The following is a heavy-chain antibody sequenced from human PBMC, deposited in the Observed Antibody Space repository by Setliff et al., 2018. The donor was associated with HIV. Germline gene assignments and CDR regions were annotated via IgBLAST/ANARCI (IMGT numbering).Heavy chain of an antibody. CDR3: AKGRYSSGANYYYYYMDV. D-gene: IGHD6-19*01. CDR1: GGSFSGYY. V-gene: IGHV3-23*01. J-gene: IGHJ6*03. CDR2: INHSGSGDTT. Sequence: PSETLSLTCVVYGGSFSGYYWSWIRQPPGKGLEWIGEINHSGSGDTTNYADSVEGRFTISRDNSKNTLYLQMNSLRAEDTAVYYCAKGRYSSGANYYYYYMDVWGKGTTVTVSS.